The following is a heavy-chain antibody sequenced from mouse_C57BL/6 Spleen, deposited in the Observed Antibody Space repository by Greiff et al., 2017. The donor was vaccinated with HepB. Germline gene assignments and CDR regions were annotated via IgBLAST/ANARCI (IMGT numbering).Heavy chain of an antibody. CDR3: ARMVDGNYFDY. V-gene: IGHV1-69*01. CDR2: IDPSDSYT. CDR1: GYTFTSYW. D-gene: IGHD1-1*02. Sequence: QVQLQQPGAELVMPGASVKLSCKASGYTFTSYWMHWVKQRPGQGLEWIGEIDPSDSYTNYNQQFKGKSTLTVDKSSSTAYMQLSSLTSEDSAVDYWARMVDGNYFDYWGQGTTLTVSS. J-gene: IGHJ2*01.